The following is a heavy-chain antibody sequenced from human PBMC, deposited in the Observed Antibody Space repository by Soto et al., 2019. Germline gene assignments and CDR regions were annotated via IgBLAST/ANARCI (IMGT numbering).Heavy chain of an antibody. D-gene: IGHD2-15*01. J-gene: IGHJ4*02. V-gene: IGHV3-30*18. CDR1: GFTFSSYG. CDR2: ISYDGSNK. Sequence: GGSLRLSCAASGFTFSSYGMHWVRQAPGKGLEWVAVISYDGSNKYYADSVKGRFTISRDNSKNTLYLQMNSLRAEDTAVYYCAKEPGRYCSGGSCYGPGYWGQGTLVTVSS. CDR3: AKEPGRYCSGGSCYGPGY.